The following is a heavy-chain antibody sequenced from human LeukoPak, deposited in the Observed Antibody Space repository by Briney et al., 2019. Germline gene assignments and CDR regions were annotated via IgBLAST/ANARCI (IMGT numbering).Heavy chain of an antibody. CDR3: ARRWAVAAVDY. CDR2: INSDGSST. Sequence: GGSLRLSCVASGLTFSSYWMHWVRQVPGKGLVWVSRINSDGSSTSYADSVKGRFTISRDNAKNTLYLQMNSLRAEDTAVYYCARRWAVAAVDYWGQGTLVTVSS. CDR1: GLTFSSYW. D-gene: IGHD6-19*01. V-gene: IGHV3-74*01. J-gene: IGHJ4*02.